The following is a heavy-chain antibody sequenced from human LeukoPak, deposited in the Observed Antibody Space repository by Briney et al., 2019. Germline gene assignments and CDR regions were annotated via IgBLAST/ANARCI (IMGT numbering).Heavy chain of an antibody. CDR2: TYYRSKWYN. J-gene: IGHJ4*02. D-gene: IGHD4-23*01. Sequence: SQTLSLTCALSGDNVSSNTAAWNWIRQSPSRGLEWLVRTYYRSKWYNNYAVSVKSRITINPDTSKNQFSLQLNSVTPEDAAVYYCARDLGSDGGTFIASMAYWGQGTLVTVSS. V-gene: IGHV6-1*01. CDR1: GDNVSSNTAA. CDR3: ARDLGSDGGTFIASMAY.